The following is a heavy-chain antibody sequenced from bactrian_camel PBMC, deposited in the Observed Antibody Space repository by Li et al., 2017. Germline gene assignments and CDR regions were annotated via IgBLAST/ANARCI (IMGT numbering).Heavy chain of an antibody. J-gene: IGHJ4*01. CDR3: AADRAWACSGPPQTYNF. V-gene: IGHV3S53*01. D-gene: IGHD1*01. CDR1: ESTYRSIC. CDR2: ADSNGVT. Sequence: HVQLVESGGGSVQAGGSLTLSCSASESTYRSICMAWFRQAPGSQRETAATADSNGVTKVAGSVKGRFTLSKDNAKNTLYLRMDNLKPEDTAVYYCAADRAWACSGPPQTYNFRGQGTQVTV.